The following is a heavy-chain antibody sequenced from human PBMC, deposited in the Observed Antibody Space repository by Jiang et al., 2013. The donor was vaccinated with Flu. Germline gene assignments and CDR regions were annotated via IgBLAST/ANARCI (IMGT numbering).Heavy chain of an antibody. CDR3: ARRPSSELGSYYYYYIDV. J-gene: IGHJ6*03. D-gene: IGHD6-25*01. V-gene: IGHV1-69*01. Sequence: SGAEVKKPGSSVKVSCKASGGTFSNYGIGWVRQGPLDKALSGWEESSLLFGTTTYTQKFQGRVTITADESTSTAYMELSSLRSEDTAVYYCARRPSSELGSYYYYYIDVWGK. CDR2: SSLLFGTT. CDR1: GGTFSNYG.